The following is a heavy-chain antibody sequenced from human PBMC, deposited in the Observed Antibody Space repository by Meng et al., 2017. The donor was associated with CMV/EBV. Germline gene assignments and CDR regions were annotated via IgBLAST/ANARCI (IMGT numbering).Heavy chain of an antibody. CDR2: ISSSSSYI. Sequence: GESLKISCGASDFTLSNCFRTWVRQAPGKGLEWVSSISSSSSYIYYADSVKGRFTISRDNAKNSLYLQMNSLRAEDTAVYYCARDLGYCSGGSCYSYYFDYWGQGTLVTVSS. J-gene: IGHJ4*02. CDR1: DFTLSNCF. D-gene: IGHD2-15*01. CDR3: ARDLGYCSGGSCYSYYFDY. V-gene: IGHV3-21*01.